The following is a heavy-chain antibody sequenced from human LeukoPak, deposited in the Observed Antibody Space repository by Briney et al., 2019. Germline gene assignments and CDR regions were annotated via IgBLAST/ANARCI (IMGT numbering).Heavy chain of an antibody. V-gene: IGHV3-23*01. J-gene: IGHJ4*02. CDR2: ISNNGGYT. Sequence: GGSLRLSCAASGFTFSSYAMSWVRQAPGKGLEWVSAISNNGGYTYYADSVQGRFTISRDNSKSTLCLQMNSLRAEDTAVYYCAKQLGYCSAGSCYFPYWGQGTLVTVSS. D-gene: IGHD2-15*01. CDR1: GFTFSSYA. CDR3: AKQLGYCSAGSCYFPY.